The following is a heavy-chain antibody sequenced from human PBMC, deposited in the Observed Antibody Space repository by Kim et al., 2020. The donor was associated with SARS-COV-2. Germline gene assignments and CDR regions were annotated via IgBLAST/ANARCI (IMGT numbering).Heavy chain of an antibody. J-gene: IGHJ4*02. CDR2: INPKSGGT. Sequence: ASVKVSCKASKSTFTGYYMHWVRQAPGQGLEWMGWINPKSGGTNYAQKFQGRVTMTRDTSISTAYMELSRLRSDDTAVYYCARDPGGSSWSPKYYFDYWGQGTLVTVSS. D-gene: IGHD6-13*01. CDR3: ARDPGGSSWSPKYYFDY. CDR1: KSTFTGYY. V-gene: IGHV1-2*02.